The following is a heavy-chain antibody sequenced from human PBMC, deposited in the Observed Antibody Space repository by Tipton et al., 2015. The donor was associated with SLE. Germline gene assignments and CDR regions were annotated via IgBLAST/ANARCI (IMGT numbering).Heavy chain of an antibody. Sequence: SLRFSCAASGFNLSSHNMHWVRQAPGKGLEWVSSISSRNSYIYYAESLKGRFTISRDNAKNSVYLQMSSLRAEDTALYYCARDLWGYNWYFDLWGRGTLVTVSS. CDR3: ARDLWGYNWYFDL. J-gene: IGHJ2*01. D-gene: IGHD3-16*01. V-gene: IGHV3-21*03. CDR1: GFNLSSHN. CDR2: ISSRNSYI.